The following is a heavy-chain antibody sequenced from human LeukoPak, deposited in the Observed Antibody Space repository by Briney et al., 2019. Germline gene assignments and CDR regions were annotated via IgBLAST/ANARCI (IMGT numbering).Heavy chain of an antibody. D-gene: IGHD5-18*01. CDR2: IYYSGST. V-gene: IGHV4-59*01. Sequence: SETLSLTCTVSGGSISGYYWGSIRQPPGKGLEWIGYIYYSGSTNYNPSLKSRVTISVDTSKNQFSLKLSSVTAADTAVYYCARDGSGYSYGYWFDPWGQGTLVTVSS. J-gene: IGHJ5*02. CDR3: ARDGSGYSYGYWFDP. CDR1: GGSISGYY.